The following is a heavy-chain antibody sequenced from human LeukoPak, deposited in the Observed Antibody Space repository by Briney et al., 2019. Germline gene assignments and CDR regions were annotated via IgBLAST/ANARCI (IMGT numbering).Heavy chain of an antibody. CDR1: GFTFSDYV. Sequence: QPGGSLRLSCAASGFTFSDYVMHWVRQAPGKGLENVARISYGGSRNYYADSVGGRFTISRDDSKNTLYLEMNSLKAEDTSVYYCGRDFVGRNDYLDGVRFDYWRRGTVVSVPS. CDR3: GRDFVGRNDYLDGVRFDY. D-gene: IGHD3-16*01. J-gene: IGHJ4*02. CDR2: ISYGGSRN. V-gene: IGHV3-30*01.